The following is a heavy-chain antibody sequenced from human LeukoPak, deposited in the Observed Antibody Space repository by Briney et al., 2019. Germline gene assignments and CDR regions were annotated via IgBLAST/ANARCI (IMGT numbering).Heavy chain of an antibody. CDR1: GYTFTGYF. J-gene: IGHJ6*02. CDR2: INPNSGDT. V-gene: IGHV1-2*06. Sequence: ASVKVSCKASGYTFTGYFMHWVRQAPGQGLEWMGRINPNSGDTNYAQKFQGRVTMTRDTSFSTAYMELNRLRSDDTAVYYCARQYSSCMDVWGQGTTVIVS. D-gene: IGHD6-6*01. CDR3: ARQYSSCMDV.